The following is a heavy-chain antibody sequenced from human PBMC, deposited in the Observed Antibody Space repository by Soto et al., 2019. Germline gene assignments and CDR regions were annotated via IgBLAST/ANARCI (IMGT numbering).Heavy chain of an antibody. Sequence: PSETLSLTCTVSGGSIISGDYYFICIRQPPWNGLELIGYIYYSGSTYYNPSLKSRVTISVDTSKNQFSLKLSSVTAADTAVYYCARAATVTETYYYYGMDVWGQGTTVTVSS. CDR1: GGSIISGDYY. V-gene: IGHV4-30-4*01. CDR3: ARAATVTETYYYYGMDV. D-gene: IGHD4-4*01. CDR2: IYYSGST. J-gene: IGHJ6*02.